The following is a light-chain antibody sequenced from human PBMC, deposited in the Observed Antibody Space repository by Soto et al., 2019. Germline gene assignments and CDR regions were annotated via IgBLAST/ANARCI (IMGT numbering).Light chain of an antibody. CDR3: QQYGSSPYT. CDR2: GTS. V-gene: IGKV3-20*01. Sequence: EIVLTQSPGTLSLSPGERATLSCRASQSVTSTFLAWFQQRPGQAPRLLIYGTSSRATDTPPRFSGSGSGTDSTLTISRLEPEDFAVYYCQQYGSSPYTFGQGTKLEI. CDR1: QSVTSTF. J-gene: IGKJ2*01.